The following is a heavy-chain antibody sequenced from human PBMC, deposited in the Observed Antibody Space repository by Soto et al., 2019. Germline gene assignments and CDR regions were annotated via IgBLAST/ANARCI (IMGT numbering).Heavy chain of an antibody. CDR1: GFTFSSYA. Sequence: GGSLRLSCAASGFTFSSYAMHWVRQAPGKGLEWVAVISYDGSNKYYADSVKGRFTISRDNSKNTLYLQMDSLRAEDTAVYYCTKDSSGYLYFFDYWGQGTLVTVSS. D-gene: IGHD3-22*01. CDR3: TKDSSGYLYFFDY. V-gene: IGHV3-30-3*01. J-gene: IGHJ4*02. CDR2: ISYDGSNK.